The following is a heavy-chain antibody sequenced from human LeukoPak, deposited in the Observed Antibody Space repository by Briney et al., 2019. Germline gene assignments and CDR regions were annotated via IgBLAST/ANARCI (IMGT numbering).Heavy chain of an antibody. CDR3: ARVRAARRVGDFDY. CDR1: GFTFDDYG. D-gene: IGHD6-6*01. V-gene: IGHV3-20*04. Sequence: GGSLRLSCAASGFTFDDYGMSWVRQAPGKGLEWVSGINWNGGSTGYADSVKGRFTISRDNAKNSLYLQMNSLRAEDTAVYYCARVRAARRVGDFDYWGQGTLVTVSS. CDR2: INWNGGST. J-gene: IGHJ4*02.